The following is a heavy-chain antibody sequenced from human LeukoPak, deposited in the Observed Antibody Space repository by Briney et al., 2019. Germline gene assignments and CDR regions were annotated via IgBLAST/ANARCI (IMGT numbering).Heavy chain of an antibody. Sequence: NPSETLSLTCAVSGYSISSGYYWGWIRQPPGKGLEWIGSIYHSGSTYYNPSLKSRVTISVDTSKNQFSLKLSSVTAADTAVYYCARSFVDCSSTSCYSDLFDYWGRGTLVTVSS. CDR1: GYSISSGYY. J-gene: IGHJ4*02. CDR2: IYHSGST. CDR3: ARSFVDCSSTSCYSDLFDY. V-gene: IGHV4-38-2*01. D-gene: IGHD2-2*01.